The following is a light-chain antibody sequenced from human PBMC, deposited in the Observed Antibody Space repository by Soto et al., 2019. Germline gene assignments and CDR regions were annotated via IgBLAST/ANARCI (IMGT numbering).Light chain of an antibody. Sequence: DIQMTQSPSSLSASIGDRVTIACRATKGISNYLAWYQQKPGQAPKLLIYGSSTLQSGVPSRFSGSGSGTDFTLTISSLQPEDVATYYCQKYNTAPLTFGGGTKVEIK. J-gene: IGKJ4*01. CDR2: GSS. CDR1: KGISNY. V-gene: IGKV1-27*01. CDR3: QKYNTAPLT.